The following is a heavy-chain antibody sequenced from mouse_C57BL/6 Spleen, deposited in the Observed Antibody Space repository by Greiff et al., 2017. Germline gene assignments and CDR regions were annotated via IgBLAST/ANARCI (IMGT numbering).Heavy chain of an antibody. V-gene: IGHV14-4*01. D-gene: IGHD1-1*01. CDR3: TTGDYGSSYGFDY. CDR2: IDPENGDI. CDR1: GFNIKDDY. J-gene: IGHJ2*01. Sequence: VQLKQSGAELVRPGASVKLSCTASGFNIKDDYMHWVKQRPEQGLEWIGWIDPENGDIEYASKFQGKATITADTSSNTAYLQLSSLTSEDTAVYYCTTGDYGSSYGFDYWGQGTTLTVSS.